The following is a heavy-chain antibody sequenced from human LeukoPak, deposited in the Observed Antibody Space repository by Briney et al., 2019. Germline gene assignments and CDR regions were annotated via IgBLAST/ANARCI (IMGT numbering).Heavy chain of an antibody. V-gene: IGHV2-5*02. J-gene: IGHJ3*02. CDR3: AHRRIRGSNYAPGSFDI. CDR1: AFSLSTPGVA. Sequence: SGPTLVKPTQTLTLTCTFSAFSLSTPGVAVGLIRHPPGKALEWLALNYWDDDKRYSPSLKSRLTITKDTSKNQVVLTMTNMDPVDTATYYCAHRRIRGSNYAPGSFDIWGQGTMVTVSS. D-gene: IGHD3-16*01. CDR2: NYWDDDK.